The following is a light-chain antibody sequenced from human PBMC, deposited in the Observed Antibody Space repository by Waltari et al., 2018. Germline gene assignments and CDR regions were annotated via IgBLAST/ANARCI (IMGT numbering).Light chain of an antibody. CDR2: EVT. CDR3: SSYTRSSTHV. CDR1: SSDIGAYNY. J-gene: IGLJ1*01. V-gene: IGLV2-14*01. Sequence: QSALTQPAYVSGSPGQSITLSCPGTSSDIGAYNYVSWYQHHPGKAPKVMIYEVTNRPSGVSDRFSGSKSGNTASLIISGLQAEDEADYYCSSYTRSSTHVFGTGTKVTVL.